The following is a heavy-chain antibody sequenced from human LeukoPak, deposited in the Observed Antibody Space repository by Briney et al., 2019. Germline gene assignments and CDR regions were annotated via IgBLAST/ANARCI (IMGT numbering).Heavy chain of an antibody. CDR3: TREGPNDAFDI. J-gene: IGHJ3*02. V-gene: IGHV3-21*01. CDR1: GFTFSSYS. CDR2: ISSSSGYI. Sequence: PGGSLRLPCATSGFTFSSYSMDWVRQAPGKGLEWVSSISSSSGYIYYADSVKGRFTISRDNAKNSVYLLMNNLRAEDTAVYYCTREGPNDAFDIWGQGTMVTVYS.